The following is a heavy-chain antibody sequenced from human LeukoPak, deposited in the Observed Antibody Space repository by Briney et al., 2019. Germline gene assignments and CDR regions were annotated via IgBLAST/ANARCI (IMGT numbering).Heavy chain of an antibody. V-gene: IGHV3-7*03. CDR1: GFTFTSYW. J-gene: IGHJ6*03. CDR2: IKDDGGEK. CDR3: GRGRRDYWDV. Sequence: TGGSLRLSCAASGFTFTSYWMSWVRQAPGKGLEWVANIKDDGGEKYYLDSVKGRFTISRDNAKNSLYLQMNSLRAEDTSVYYFGRGRRDYWDVWGKGPGVPVPS.